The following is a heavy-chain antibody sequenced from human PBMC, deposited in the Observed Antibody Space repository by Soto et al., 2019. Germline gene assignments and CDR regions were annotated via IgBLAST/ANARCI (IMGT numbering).Heavy chain of an antibody. V-gene: IGHV3-30*03. CDR3: GAGWYFADY. CDR2: ISNDGRNK. D-gene: IGHD6-19*01. J-gene: IGHJ4*02. Sequence: VQLVESGGGVVQTGRSLRLSCAASGFTFSSYGMHWVRQAPGKGLEWVATISNDGRNKYYIDSVEGRFTISRDNSKNPLYLQMNSLRTDDTAVFYCGAGWYFADYWGQGSQVTVSS. CDR1: GFTFSSYG.